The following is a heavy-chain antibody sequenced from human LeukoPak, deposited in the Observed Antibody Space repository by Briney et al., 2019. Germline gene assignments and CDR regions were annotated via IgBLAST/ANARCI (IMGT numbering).Heavy chain of an antibody. J-gene: IGHJ3*02. V-gene: IGHV3-48*01. Sequence: GSLRLSCAASGFTFSSYSMNWVRQAPGKGLEWVSYISSSSSTIYYADSVKGRFTISRDNAKNSLYLQMNSLRAEDTAVYYCARDLGSRDAFDIWGQGTMVTVSS. CDR1: GFTFSSYS. CDR3: ARDLGSRDAFDI. CDR2: ISSSSSTI. D-gene: IGHD7-27*01.